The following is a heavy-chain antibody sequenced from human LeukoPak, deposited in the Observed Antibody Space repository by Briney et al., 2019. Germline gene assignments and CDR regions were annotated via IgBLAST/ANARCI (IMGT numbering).Heavy chain of an antibody. Sequence: GGSLRLSCAAFGFTFSTYDMSWVRQAPGKGLEWVSGISSSGGSTYYADSMKGRFTISRDNSKNTLYLQMNSLRAEDTAVYYCAKSALYDFWSGYPPPTFDYWGQGALVTVSS. V-gene: IGHV3-23*01. CDR2: ISSSGGST. J-gene: IGHJ4*02. CDR3: AKSALYDFWSGYPPPTFDY. D-gene: IGHD3-3*01. CDR1: GFTFSTYD.